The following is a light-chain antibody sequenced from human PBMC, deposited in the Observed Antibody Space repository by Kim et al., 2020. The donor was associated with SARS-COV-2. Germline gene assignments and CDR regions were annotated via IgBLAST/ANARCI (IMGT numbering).Light chain of an antibody. J-gene: IGKJ5*01. CDR3: QQYNNWPTCT. CDR1: QYVSSN. Sequence: EVVMTQSPSTLSVSPGESATLSCRASQYVSSNLAWYQQKPGQAPRLLFYYASTRATGIPARFSGSGSGTEFTLTISSLQSEDFAVYYCQQYNNWPTCTFGRGARLEI. V-gene: IGKV3-15*01. CDR2: YAS.